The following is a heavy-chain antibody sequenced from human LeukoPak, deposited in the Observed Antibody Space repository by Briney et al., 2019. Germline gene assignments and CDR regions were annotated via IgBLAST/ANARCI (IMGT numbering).Heavy chain of an antibody. D-gene: IGHD1-26*01. CDR3: ARVYVSGSYNYYYYMDV. J-gene: IGHJ6*03. V-gene: IGHV4-59*11. CDR1: GGSISSHY. Sequence: SETLSLTCTVSGGSISSHYWSWIRQPPGKGLEWIGYIYYSGSTNYNPSLKSRVTISVDTSKNQFSLKLSSVTAADTAVYYCARVYVSGSYNYYYYMDVWGKGTTVTVSS. CDR2: IYYSGST.